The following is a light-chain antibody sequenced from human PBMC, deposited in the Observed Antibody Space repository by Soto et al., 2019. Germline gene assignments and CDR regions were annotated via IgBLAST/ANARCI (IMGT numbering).Light chain of an antibody. CDR1: QSVSNNY. V-gene: IGKV3-20*01. J-gene: IGKJ1*01. Sequence: EIVLTQSPGTLSLSPGERATLSCRASQSVSNNYLAWYQQKPGQAPRLLIYGASSRATGIPDRFSGSGSGTDFTLTISRLEPEECGVYYCQQYGISPSTFGQGTKVEIK. CDR3: QQYGISPST. CDR2: GAS.